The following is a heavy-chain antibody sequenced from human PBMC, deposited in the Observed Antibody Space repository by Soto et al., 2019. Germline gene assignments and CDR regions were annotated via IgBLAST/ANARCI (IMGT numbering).Heavy chain of an antibody. J-gene: IGHJ4*02. CDR2: IYYSGST. V-gene: IGHV4-39*01. Sequence: PSETLSLTCTVSGGSVSSSSYYWCWIRQPPGKGLEWIGSIYYSGSTYYNPSLKSRVTISLDTSKNQFSLKLSSVTAADTAVYYCASGGRWALPQHYWGPGTLVTVST. CDR1: GGSVSSSSYY. D-gene: IGHD1-26*01. CDR3: ASGGRWALPQHY.